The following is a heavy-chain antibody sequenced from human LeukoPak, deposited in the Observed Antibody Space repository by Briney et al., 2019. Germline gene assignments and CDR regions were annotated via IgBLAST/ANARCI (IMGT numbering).Heavy chain of an antibody. Sequence: GGSLRLSCAASEFTFSNYALHWVRQAPGKGLQWVAVISYDGNTIHYADSVRGRFIISRDTSKNTLYLQMNSLRAEDTAVYYCARSGGLQKFDYWGQGTLVTVSS. J-gene: IGHJ4*02. D-gene: IGHD4-11*01. V-gene: IGHV3-30-3*01. CDR3: ARSGGLQKFDY. CDR1: EFTFSNYA. CDR2: ISYDGNTI.